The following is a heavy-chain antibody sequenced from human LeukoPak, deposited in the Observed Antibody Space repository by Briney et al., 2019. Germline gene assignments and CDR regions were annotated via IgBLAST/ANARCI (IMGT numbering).Heavy chain of an antibody. CDR3: AWDRPPIDPIVVVVAATSSWWFDP. J-gene: IGHJ5*02. V-gene: IGHV4-34*01. CDR2: INHSGST. CDR1: GGAFSGYY. Sequence: PSETVSLTCAVYGGAFSGYYWSWIHQPPGKGLEWIGEINHSGSTNYNPSLKSRVTISVDTSKNQFSLKLSSVTAADTAVYYCAWDRPPIDPIVVVVAATSSWWFDPWGQGTLVTVSS. D-gene: IGHD2-15*01.